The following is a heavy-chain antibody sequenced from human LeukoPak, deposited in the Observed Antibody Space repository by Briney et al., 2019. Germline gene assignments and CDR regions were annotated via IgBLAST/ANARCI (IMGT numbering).Heavy chain of an antibody. Sequence: ASVKVSCKASGYTFTSYGISWVRQAPGQGLEWMGWIIAYNGNTNYAQNLQGRVTMTTDTSTSTAYMELSSLRSEDTSVYYCAREYTGSTMVRGVIQNTNWFDPWGQGTVVTVSS. V-gene: IGHV1-18*01. CDR3: AREYTGSTMVRGVIQNTNWFDP. CDR1: GYTFTSYG. D-gene: IGHD3-10*01. J-gene: IGHJ5*02. CDR2: IIAYNGNT.